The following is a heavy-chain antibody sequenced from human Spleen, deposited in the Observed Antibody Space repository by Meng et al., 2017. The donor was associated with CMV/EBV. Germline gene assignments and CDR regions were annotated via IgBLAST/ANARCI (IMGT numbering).Heavy chain of an antibody. CDR3: AKEGDVWRDLHYYGMDV. V-gene: IGHV3-23*03. D-gene: IGHD2-21*02. Sequence: GESLKISCAASGFTFSSYAMSWVRQAPGKGLEWVSVIYSGGSSTYYADSVKGRFTISRDNSRDTVYVQMNNLSAEDTAVYYCAKEGDVWRDLHYYGMDVWGQGTTVTVSS. CDR2: IYSGGSST. CDR1: GFTFSSYA. J-gene: IGHJ6*02.